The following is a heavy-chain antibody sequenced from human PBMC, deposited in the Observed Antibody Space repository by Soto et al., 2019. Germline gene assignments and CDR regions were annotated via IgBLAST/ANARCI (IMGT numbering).Heavy chain of an antibody. CDR3: ATSGNYYDY. J-gene: IGHJ4*02. D-gene: IGHD1-26*01. V-gene: IGHV3-30*03. CDR1: GFTFSSYG. CDR2: ISYDGSNK. Sequence: PGGSLRLSCAASGFTFSSYGMHWVRQAPGKGLEWVAVISYDGSNKYYADSVKGRFTISRDNSKNTLYLQMNSLRAEDTAVYYCATSGNYYDYCGQGTLVTVSS.